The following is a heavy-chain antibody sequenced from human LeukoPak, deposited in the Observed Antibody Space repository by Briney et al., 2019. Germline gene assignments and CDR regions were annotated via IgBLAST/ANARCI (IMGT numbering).Heavy chain of an antibody. CDR1: GYTFTGYY. CDR2: INPNSGGT. D-gene: IGHD6-19*01. Sequence: ASVKVSCKASGYTFTGYYMHWVRQAPGQGLEWMGWINPNSGGTNYAQKFQGRVTMTRDTSISTAYMELSRLRSDDTAVYYCATSSHSSGWYEIDYWGQGALVTVSS. J-gene: IGHJ4*02. V-gene: IGHV1-2*02. CDR3: ATSSHSSGWYEIDY.